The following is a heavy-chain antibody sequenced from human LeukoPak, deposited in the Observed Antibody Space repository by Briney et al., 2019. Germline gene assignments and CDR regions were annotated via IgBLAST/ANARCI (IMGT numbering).Heavy chain of an antibody. CDR2: MNPNSGNT. V-gene: IGHV1-8*03. CDR1: AYTFTTYD. CDR3: AREGRGYCSSTSCYMQHFDY. J-gene: IGHJ4*02. D-gene: IGHD2-2*01. Sequence: ASVKVSCKASAYTFTTYDINWVRQATGQGLEWMGWMNPNSGNTGYAQKFQGRVTITSNTSISTAYMELSSLRSKDTAVYYCAREGRGYCSSTSCYMQHFDYWGQGTLVTVSS.